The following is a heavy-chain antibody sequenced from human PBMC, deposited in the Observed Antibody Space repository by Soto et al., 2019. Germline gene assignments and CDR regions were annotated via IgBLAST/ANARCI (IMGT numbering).Heavy chain of an antibody. J-gene: IGHJ4*02. Sequence: SETLSLTCTVSGGSVSSGSYYWSWIRQPPGKGLEWIGYIYYSGSTNYNPSLKSRVTISVDTSKNQFSLKLSSVTAADTAVYYCARDHMVRGVKYFDYWGQGTLVTVSS. CDR3: ARDHMVRGVKYFDY. D-gene: IGHD3-10*01. V-gene: IGHV4-61*01. CDR2: IYYSGST. CDR1: GGSVSSGSYY.